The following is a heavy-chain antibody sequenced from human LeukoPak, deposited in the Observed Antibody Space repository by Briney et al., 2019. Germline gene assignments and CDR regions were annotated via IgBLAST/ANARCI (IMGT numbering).Heavy chain of an antibody. V-gene: IGHV3-64*02. Sequence: GGSLRLSCAASGFTFSSYSMHWVRQAPGKGLEFVSSIGAAGAHTFYADFVKGRFTISRDNFQSTMYLQMDGLRPEDSAVYYCARELGGTKTGGFDIWGQGTVVTVSS. CDR3: ARELGGTKTGGFDI. CDR1: GFTFSSYS. CDR2: IGAAGAHT. D-gene: IGHD1-14*01. J-gene: IGHJ3*02.